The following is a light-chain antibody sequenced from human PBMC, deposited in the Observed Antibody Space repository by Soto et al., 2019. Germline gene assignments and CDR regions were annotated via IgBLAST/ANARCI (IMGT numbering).Light chain of an antibody. CDR3: QHRGRWPRT. Sequence: EIVLTQSPATLSLSPGERATLSCRASQSVNDYLAWYRQKPGQAPRLLIYGASNRATGIPVRFSGSGSGTDFTLTINSLEPEDFAVYYCQHRGRWPRTFGQGTKLEIK. V-gene: IGKV3-11*01. CDR2: GAS. CDR1: QSVNDY. J-gene: IGKJ2*01.